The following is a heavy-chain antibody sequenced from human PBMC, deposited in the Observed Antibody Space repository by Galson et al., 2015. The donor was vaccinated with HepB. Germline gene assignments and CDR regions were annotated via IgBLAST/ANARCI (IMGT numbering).Heavy chain of an antibody. CDR3: AKNPNGGVTTNYYYFDY. D-gene: IGHD4-17*01. V-gene: IGHV3-23*01. J-gene: IGHJ4*02. Sequence: SLRLSCAASGFTFSSYAMSWVRQAPGKGLEWVSGISGSGGSTYYADSVKGWFTISRDNSKNTVYLQMNSLRAEDTAVYYCAKNPNGGVTTNYYYFDYWGQGTLVTVSS. CDR2: ISGSGGST. CDR1: GFTFSSYA.